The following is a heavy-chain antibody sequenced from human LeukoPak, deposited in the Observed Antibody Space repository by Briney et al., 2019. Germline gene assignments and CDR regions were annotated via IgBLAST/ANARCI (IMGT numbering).Heavy chain of an antibody. CDR2: IIPILGIA. J-gene: IGHJ3*02. CDR3: ATRTNITMIVVALPDAFDI. D-gene: IGHD3-22*01. CDR1: GGTFSSYA. Sequence: SVKVSRKASGGTFSSYAISWVRQAPGQGLEWMGRIIPILGIANYAQKFQGRVTITADKSTSTAYMELSSLRSEDTAVYYCATRTNITMIVVALPDAFDIWGQGTMVTVSS. V-gene: IGHV1-69*04.